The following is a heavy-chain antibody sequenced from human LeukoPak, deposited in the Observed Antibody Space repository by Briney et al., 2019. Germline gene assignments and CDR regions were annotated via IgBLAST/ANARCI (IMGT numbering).Heavy chain of an antibody. V-gene: IGHV1-69*04. D-gene: IGHD2-15*01. CDR2: IIPILGIA. J-gene: IGHJ4*02. CDR1: GGTFSSYA. CDR3: ARMILGYCSGGSCSSPFDY. Sequence: GASVKVSCKASGGTFSSYAISWVRQAPGQGLEWMGRIIPILGIANYAQKFQGRVTITADKSTSTAYMELSSLRSEDTAVYYCARMILGYCSGGSCSSPFDYWGQGTLVTVSS.